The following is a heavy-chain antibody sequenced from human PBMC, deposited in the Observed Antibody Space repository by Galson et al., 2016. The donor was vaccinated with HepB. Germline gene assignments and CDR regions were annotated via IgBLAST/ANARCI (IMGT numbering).Heavy chain of an antibody. Sequence: ETLSLTCTVSGGSMSTYYWSWIRQPPRKGLEWIVYIYYSGSTNCNPSLKSRVTISVDTSKNQFSLKLSSVTAADTAVYFCARSALDYDISAGYYRPLAMDVWGQGTTVTVS. CDR1: GGSMSTYY. D-gene: IGHD3-9*01. J-gene: IGHJ6*02. V-gene: IGHV4-59*01. CDR3: ARSALDYDISAGYYRPLAMDV. CDR2: IYYSGST.